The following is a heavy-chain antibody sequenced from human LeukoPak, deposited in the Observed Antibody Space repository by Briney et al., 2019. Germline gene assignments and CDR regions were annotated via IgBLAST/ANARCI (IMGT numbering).Heavy chain of an antibody. D-gene: IGHD6-13*01. J-gene: IGHJ3*02. CDR1: GYTFTGYY. CDR2: INPNSGGT. CDR3: ARVVAAAGRKGGAFDI. Sequence: ASVKVSCKASGYTFTGYYMHWVRQAPGQGLEWMGWINPNSGGTNYAQKFQGRVTMTRDTSISTAYMELSRLRSDDTAVYYCARVVAAAGRKGGAFDIWGQGTMVTVSS. V-gene: IGHV1-2*02.